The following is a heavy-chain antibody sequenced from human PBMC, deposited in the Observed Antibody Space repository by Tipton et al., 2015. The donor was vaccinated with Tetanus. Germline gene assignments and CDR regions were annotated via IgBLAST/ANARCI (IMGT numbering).Heavy chain of an antibody. V-gene: IGHV3-21*01. D-gene: IGHD3-22*01. CDR3: ARDQIVEQATRDHDYGVDV. J-gene: IGHJ6*02. Sequence: SLRLSCAASGFTFSFYWMNWVRQAPGKGLEWVSSISSGSTYIYYADSVKGRFTISRDNAKNSLYLLMDSLRAEDTAVYYCARDQIVEQATRDHDYGVDVWGQGTTVTVSS. CDR1: GFTFSFYW. CDR2: ISSGSTYI.